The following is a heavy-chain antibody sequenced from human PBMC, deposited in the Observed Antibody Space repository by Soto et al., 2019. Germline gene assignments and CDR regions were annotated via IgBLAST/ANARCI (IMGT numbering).Heavy chain of an antibody. CDR2: IYWDDDK. CDR3: AVKRLLYLNWFDP. CDR1: GFSLSTSGVG. Sequence: QITLKESGPTLVQPTQTLTLTCTFSGFSLSTSGVGVGWIRQPPGRALEWLALIYWDDDKRYSPSLQGRLTSTKDTSIHQVVLTMTYMDTVDTATYYCAVKRLLYLNWFDPWGKGNLVTVSS. D-gene: IGHD2-2*02. J-gene: IGHJ5*02. V-gene: IGHV2-5*02.